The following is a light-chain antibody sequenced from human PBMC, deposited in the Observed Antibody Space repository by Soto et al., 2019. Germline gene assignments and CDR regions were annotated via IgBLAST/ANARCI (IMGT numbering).Light chain of an antibody. V-gene: IGLV2-14*02. Sequence: QSVLTQPPSVSGSPGQSITISCTGTSSDVGTFNLVSWYQQHPGKAPRLMIYEVINRPSGVSNRFSASKSGNTASLTISGLQAEDEADYYCCSYTSSSTPWVFGTGTKVTVL. CDR3: CSYTSSSTPWV. CDR1: SSDVGTFNL. J-gene: IGLJ1*01. CDR2: EVI.